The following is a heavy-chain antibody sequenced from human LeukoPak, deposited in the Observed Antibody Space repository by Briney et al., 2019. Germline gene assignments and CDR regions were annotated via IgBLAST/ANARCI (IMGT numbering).Heavy chain of an antibody. D-gene: IGHD3-9*01. Sequence: PGGSLRLSCAASGFTVSSNYMSWVRQAPGKGLEWVSVIYRGGSTYYADSVKGRFTISRDNSKNTLYLQMNSLRAEDTAVYYCARDEEWGYDTPLDTSPFDYWGQGTLVTVSS. CDR1: GFTVSSNY. V-gene: IGHV3-53*01. CDR2: IYRGGST. CDR3: ARDEEWGYDTPLDTSPFDY. J-gene: IGHJ4*02.